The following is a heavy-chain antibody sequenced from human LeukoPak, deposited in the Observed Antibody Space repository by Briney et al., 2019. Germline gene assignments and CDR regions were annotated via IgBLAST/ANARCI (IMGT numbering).Heavy chain of an antibody. CDR1: GYTFTTYG. CDR2: ISPYNGNT. D-gene: IGHD3-22*01. J-gene: IGHJ4*02. V-gene: IGHV1-18*01. CDR3: ARAWKATTYYYDSSGHPDF. Sequence: ASVKVSCKASGYTFTTYGISWVRQAPGQGLEWRGWISPYNGNTNYAQNLQGRVTMTTDTSTSTAYMELRSLRSDDTAVYYCARAWKATTYYYDSSGHPDFWGQGTLITVSS.